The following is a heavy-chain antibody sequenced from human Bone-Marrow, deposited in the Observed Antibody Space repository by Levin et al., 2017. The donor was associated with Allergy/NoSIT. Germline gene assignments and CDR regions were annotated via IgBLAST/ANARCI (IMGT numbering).Heavy chain of an antibody. V-gene: IGHV1-69*01. J-gene: IGHJ6*03. Sequence: KISCKASGGTFRTSAISWVRQAPGQGLEWMGGIIPGFGSANYAQKFQGRLTITADDSTSTAYMELDSLRSEDTAVYYCASTPGTAAILHYFYYMDVWGKGTTVTVSS. D-gene: IGHD2-2*01. CDR2: IIPGFGSA. CDR3: ASTPGTAAILHYFYYMDV. CDR1: GGTFRTSA.